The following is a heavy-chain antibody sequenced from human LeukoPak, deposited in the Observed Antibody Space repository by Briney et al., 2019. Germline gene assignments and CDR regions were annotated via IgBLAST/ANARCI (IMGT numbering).Heavy chain of an antibody. CDR1: GYTFTSYG. CDR3: ASLYDIVGTTVDY. V-gene: IGHV1-2*06. CDR2: IDPNTGGT. J-gene: IGHJ4*02. D-gene: IGHD1-26*01. Sequence: ASVKVSCEASGYTFTSYGISWVRQAPGQGLEWMGRIDPNTGGTKSAKNFQGRVTMTRDTSISTAYMAPSGLRSDDTAVYYCASLYDIVGTTVDYWGQGTLVTVSS.